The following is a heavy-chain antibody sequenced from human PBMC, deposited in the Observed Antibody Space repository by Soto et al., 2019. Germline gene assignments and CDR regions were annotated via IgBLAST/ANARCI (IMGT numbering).Heavy chain of an antibody. V-gene: IGHV1-8*01. Sequence: ASVKVSCKASGYTFTSYDINWVRQATGQGLEWMGWMNPNSGNTGYAQKFQGRVTMTRNTSISTAYMELSSLRSEDMAVYYCARGFNDFWSGYYDYWGQGTLVTVSS. D-gene: IGHD3-3*01. J-gene: IGHJ4*02. CDR2: MNPNSGNT. CDR1: GYTFTSYD. CDR3: ARGFNDFWSGYYDY.